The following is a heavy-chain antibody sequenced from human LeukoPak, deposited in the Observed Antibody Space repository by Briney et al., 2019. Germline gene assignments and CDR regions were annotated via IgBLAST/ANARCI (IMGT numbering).Heavy chain of an antibody. CDR3: ARLSVIVGSTLEYYYYYMDV. Sequence: PSETLSLTCTVSGGSISSGSYYWSWIRQPPGKRLEWVGESNDSGGTNYNPSLKSRVTISADKSKNQVSLKLTSVTAADTAVYYCARLSVIVGSTLEYYYYYMDVWGQGTTVTVSS. CDR2: SNDSGGT. CDR1: GGSISSGSYY. D-gene: IGHD1-26*01. J-gene: IGHJ6*03. V-gene: IGHV4-61*05.